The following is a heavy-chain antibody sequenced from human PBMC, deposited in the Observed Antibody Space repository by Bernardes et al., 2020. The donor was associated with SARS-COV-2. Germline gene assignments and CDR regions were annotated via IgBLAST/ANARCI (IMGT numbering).Heavy chain of an antibody. Sequence: TLSLTCTVSGGSVSSGSYYWSWIRQPPGKGLEWIGYIYYSGSTNYNPSLKSRVTISVDTSKNQFSLKLSSVTAADTAVYYCASTGANVLGAIDYWGQGTLVTVSS. J-gene: IGHJ4*02. D-gene: IGHD2-15*01. CDR2: IYYSGST. CDR3: ASTGANVLGAIDY. V-gene: IGHV4-61*01. CDR1: GGSVSSGSYY.